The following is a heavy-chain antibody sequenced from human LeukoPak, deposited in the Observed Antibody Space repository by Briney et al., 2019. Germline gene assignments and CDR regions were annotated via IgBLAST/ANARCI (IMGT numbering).Heavy chain of an antibody. CDR1: GYTFIDYG. CDR3: ASQNGDLFDY. V-gene: IGHV1-18*01. J-gene: IGHJ4*02. CDR2: TSVYNDNR. D-gene: IGHD3-10*01. Sequence: ASVKVSCKTSGYTFIDYGISWVRQAPGQGLEWMGWTSVYNDNRKYAQKVQGRVTVTADTSTNTAYMEMRYLRSDDTAVYYCASQNGDLFDYWGQGTLVTVSS.